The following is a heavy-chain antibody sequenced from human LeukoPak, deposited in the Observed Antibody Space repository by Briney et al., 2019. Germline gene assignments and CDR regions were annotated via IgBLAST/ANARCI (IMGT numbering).Heavy chain of an antibody. CDR1: GFTFSLYG. J-gene: IGHJ5*02. Sequence: GGSLRLSCAASGFTFSLYGMNWLRQAPGKGLEWVSYISEDTTIIHYADSVKGRFTISRDNAKNSLYLQMNSLRVVDTAVYYCATTGVRRDNWFDPWGQETLVTVSS. CDR3: ATTGVRRDNWFDP. D-gene: IGHD3-10*01. CDR2: ISEDTTII. V-gene: IGHV3-48*01.